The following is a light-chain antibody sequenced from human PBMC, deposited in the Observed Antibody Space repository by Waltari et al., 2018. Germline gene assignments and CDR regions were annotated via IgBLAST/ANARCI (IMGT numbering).Light chain of an antibody. V-gene: IGLV2-11*01. Sequence: QSALTQPRSVSGSPGQSVTISCTGTSSDVGGYKYVSWYQQHPGKAPKLMMFDVRKRPSRVPDRFSGSKSGSTASLTISGLQAEDEADYYCCSYAGSRWVFGGGTKLTVL. CDR2: DVR. J-gene: IGLJ3*02. CDR3: CSYAGSRWV. CDR1: SSDVGGYKY.